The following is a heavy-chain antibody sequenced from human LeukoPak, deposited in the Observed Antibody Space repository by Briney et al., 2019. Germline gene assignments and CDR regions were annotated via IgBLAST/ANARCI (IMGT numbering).Heavy chain of an antibody. CDR2: MNQDGSEK. Sequence: GESLRLSCVASGFTFSSHWMSWVRRAPGKGLEWVASMNQDGSEKFYVDSVKGRFTISRDNAKDSLYLQMSSLRAEDTAVSYCARHLWSTLDFWGQGTLVTVSS. J-gene: IGHJ4*02. D-gene: IGHD3-3*02. CDR3: ARHLWSTLDF. CDR1: GFTFSSHW. V-gene: IGHV3-7*05.